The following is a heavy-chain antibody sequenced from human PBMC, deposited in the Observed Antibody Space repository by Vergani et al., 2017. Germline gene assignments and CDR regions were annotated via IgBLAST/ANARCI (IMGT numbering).Heavy chain of an antibody. D-gene: IGHD3-22*01. V-gene: IGHV1-69*02. Sequence: QVQLVQSGAEVKKPGSSVKVSCKASGGTFSSYTISWVRQAPGQGLEWMGRIIPILGIANYAQKFQGRVTITADKSTRTAYMELSSLRSEETAVYYCARAYHDSSGYYGDWFDPWGQGTLVTVSS. CDR2: IIPILGIA. CDR1: GGTFSSYT. CDR3: ARAYHDSSGYYGDWFDP. J-gene: IGHJ5*02.